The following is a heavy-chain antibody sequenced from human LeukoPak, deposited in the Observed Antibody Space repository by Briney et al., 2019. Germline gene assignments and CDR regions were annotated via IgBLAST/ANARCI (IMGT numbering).Heavy chain of an antibody. D-gene: IGHD4-17*01. CDR3: AKSYFTYGSDAFDV. CDR1: GFTFSSYE. V-gene: IGHV3-23*01. J-gene: IGHJ3*01. CDR2: TYGDGITT. Sequence: GGSLRLSCAASGFTFSSYEMNWVRQAPGKGPEWVATTYGDGITTNYADSARGRFAISRVNSKNTLSLQMNSLRAEDTAIYYCAKSYFTYGSDAFDVWGQGTMVIVSS.